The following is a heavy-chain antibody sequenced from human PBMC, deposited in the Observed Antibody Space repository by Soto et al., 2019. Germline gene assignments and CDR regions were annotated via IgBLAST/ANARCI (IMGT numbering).Heavy chain of an antibody. CDR1: GYTFTSYD. CDR2: MNPNSGNT. V-gene: IGHV1-8*01. J-gene: IGHJ6*03. CDR3: ARGPYYYGSGSYSPHYYYYYFMDV. D-gene: IGHD3-10*01. Sequence: ASVKVSCKASGYTFTSYDINWVRQATGQGLEWMGWMNPNSGNTGYAQKFQGRVTMTRNTSISTAYMELSSLRSEDTAVYYCARGPYYYGSGSYSPHYYYYYFMDVWGKGTSVTGSS.